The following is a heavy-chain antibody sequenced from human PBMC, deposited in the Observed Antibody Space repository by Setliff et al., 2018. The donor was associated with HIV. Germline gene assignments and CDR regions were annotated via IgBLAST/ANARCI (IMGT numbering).Heavy chain of an antibody. V-gene: IGHV3-11*04. CDR2: IGGHGSIK. CDR1: GFRVTDTY. D-gene: IGHD5-12*01. Sequence: PGGSLRLSCEASGFRVTDTYMAWVRQAPGKGLEWISYIGGHGSIKHYADSVKGRFTISRDNAKNTLYLQMNSLRAEDTAVYYCARVASGYDYGWLDPWGQGTLVTVSS. CDR3: ARVASGYDYGWLDP. J-gene: IGHJ5*02.